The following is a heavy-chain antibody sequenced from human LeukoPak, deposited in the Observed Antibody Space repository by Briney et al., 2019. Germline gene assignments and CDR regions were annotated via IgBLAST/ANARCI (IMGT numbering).Heavy chain of an antibody. Sequence: GGSLRLSCAASGFSFSTYNMNWVRQAPGKGLEWVAYISGGSGYIYYADSVKGRFTVSRDNAENSLYLQMNSLRAEDTAVYYCARQRGMQSFDYWGQGILVTVSS. CDR2: ISGGSGYI. CDR3: ARQRGMQSFDY. J-gene: IGHJ4*02. D-gene: IGHD1-1*01. CDR1: GFSFSTYN. V-gene: IGHV3-21*01.